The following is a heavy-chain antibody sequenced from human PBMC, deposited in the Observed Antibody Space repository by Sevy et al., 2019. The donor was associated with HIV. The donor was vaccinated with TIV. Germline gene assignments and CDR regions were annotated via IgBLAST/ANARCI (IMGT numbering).Heavy chain of an antibody. J-gene: IGHJ6*04. CDR3: AKGYCSGGNWRSEYYYYGMDV. CDR1: GFTFSTYA. D-gene: IGHD2-15*01. V-gene: IGHV3-23*01. CDR2: IGGSGRST. Sequence: GGSLRLSCAPSGFTFSTYAMNWVRQAPGKGLEWVSSIGGSGRSTYYADSVEGRFTRSRDNSKNMLYLQMNSLRVADTAVYDCAKGYCSGGNWRSEYYYYGMDVWGEGTTVTVSS.